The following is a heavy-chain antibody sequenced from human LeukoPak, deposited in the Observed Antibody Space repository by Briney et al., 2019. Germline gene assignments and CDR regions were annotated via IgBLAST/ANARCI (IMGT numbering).Heavy chain of an antibody. CDR3: AKNRGHCVDGVCHNYYYMDV. Sequence: PGRSLRLSCAASGFTFSSYAMHWVRQAPGKGLEWVAVISYDGSNKYYADSVKGRFTISRDNLKNTLYLQMNGLRAEDTAVYYCAKNRGHCVDGVCHNYYYMDVWGRGTTVTVSS. CDR1: GFTFSSYA. D-gene: IGHD2-8*02. V-gene: IGHV3-30*04. J-gene: IGHJ6*03. CDR2: ISYDGSNK.